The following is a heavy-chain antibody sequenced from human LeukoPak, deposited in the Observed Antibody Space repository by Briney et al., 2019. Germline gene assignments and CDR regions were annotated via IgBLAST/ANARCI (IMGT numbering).Heavy chain of an antibody. J-gene: IGHJ4*02. CDR3: ARETYSVYGDYLYYFDY. V-gene: IGHV3-30-3*01. Sequence: GGSLRLSCAASGFTFSSYAMHWVRQAPGKGLEWVAVISYDGSNKYYADSVKGRFTISRDNSKNTLYLQMNSLRAEDTAVYYCARETYSVYGDYLYYFDYWGQGTLDTVSS. CDR1: GFTFSSYA. CDR2: ISYDGSNK. D-gene: IGHD4-17*01.